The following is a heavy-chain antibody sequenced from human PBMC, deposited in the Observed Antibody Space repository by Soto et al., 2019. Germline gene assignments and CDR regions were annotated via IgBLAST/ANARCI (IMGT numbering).Heavy chain of an antibody. D-gene: IGHD2-2*01. CDR3: ANTGFGRYCSSTSCVHFDY. J-gene: IGHJ4*02. CDR2: ISGSGGST. CDR1: GFTFTTYA. Sequence: EVQVLESGGGLVQPGGSLRLSCVASGFTFTTYAMTWVRQAPGKGLEWVSIISGSGGSTHYADSVKGRFINPRDNSKNTLYLQMNGLRADDTAVYYCANTGFGRYCSSTSCVHFDYWGQGTLVTVSS. V-gene: IGHV3-23*01.